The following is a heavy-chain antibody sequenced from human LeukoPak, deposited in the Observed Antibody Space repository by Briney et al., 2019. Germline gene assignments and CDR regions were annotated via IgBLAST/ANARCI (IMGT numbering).Heavy chain of an antibody. Sequence: SETLSLTCTVSGGSISSYYWSWIRQPAGKGLEWIGRIYTSGNTNYNPSLKSRVTMSVDTSKNQFSLKLSSVTAADTAVYYCAREAYYYASSGYYYGYFDYWGQGTLVTVSS. CDR1: GGSISSYY. D-gene: IGHD3-22*01. CDR2: IYTSGNT. V-gene: IGHV4-4*07. J-gene: IGHJ4*02. CDR3: AREAYYYASSGYYYGYFDY.